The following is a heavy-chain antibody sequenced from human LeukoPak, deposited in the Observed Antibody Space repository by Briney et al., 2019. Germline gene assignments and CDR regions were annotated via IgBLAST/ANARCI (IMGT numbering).Heavy chain of an antibody. CDR3: ASDGPCTNGVCYGFWFDP. J-gene: IGHJ5*02. CDR2: IIPIFGTA. Sequence: GASVKVSXKASGGTFSSYAISWVRQAPGQGLEWMGRIIPIFGTANYAQKFQGRVTITTDESTSTAYMELSSLRSEDTAVYYCASDGPCTNGVCYGFWFDPWGQGTLVTVSS. CDR1: GGTFSSYA. V-gene: IGHV1-69*05. D-gene: IGHD2-8*01.